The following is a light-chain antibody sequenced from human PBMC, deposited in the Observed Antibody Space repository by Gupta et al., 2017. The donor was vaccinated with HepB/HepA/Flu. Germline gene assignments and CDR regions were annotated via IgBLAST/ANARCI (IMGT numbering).Light chain of an antibody. CDR3: QQYSSTPRT. J-gene: IGKJ1*01. V-gene: IGKV4-1*01. CDR2: WAS. Sequence: DIVMTQSPDSLTVSLGERATLNCKSSQSVLSSSNSKNYLAWYQQKPGQPPRLLIYWASTRESGVPDRFSGSGSGTDFTLTISSLQAEDGAVYYCQQYSSTPRTFGQGTKVEIK. CDR1: QSVLSSSNSKNY.